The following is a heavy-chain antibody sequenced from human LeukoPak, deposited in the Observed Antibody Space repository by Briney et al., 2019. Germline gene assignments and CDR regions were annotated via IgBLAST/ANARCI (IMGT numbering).Heavy chain of an antibody. CDR2: IYSGGST. D-gene: IGHD2-2*01. CDR1: GFTVSSNY. CDR3: ARTASGSTSGFDP. J-gene: IGHJ5*02. Sequence: GGSLRLSCAASGFTVSSNYMSWVRQAPGKGLEWVSVIYSGGSTYYADSVKGRFTISRDNSKNTLYLQMNSLRAEDTAVYYCARTASGSTSGFDPWGQGTLVTVSS. V-gene: IGHV3-53*05.